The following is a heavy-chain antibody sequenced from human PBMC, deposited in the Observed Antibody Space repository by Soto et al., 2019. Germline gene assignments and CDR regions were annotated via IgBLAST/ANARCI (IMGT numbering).Heavy chain of an antibody. CDR3: ARLAPGGYYGSGIY. CDR2: IYYSGST. D-gene: IGHD3-10*01. CDR1: GDSISSSTYY. V-gene: IGHV4-39*01. J-gene: IGHJ4*02. Sequence: PSETLSLTCTVSGDSISSSTYYWGWIRQPPGKGLEWIGSIYYSGSTYYNPSLKSRVTISVDTSKNQFSLKLSSVTAADTAVYYCARLAPGGYYGSGIYWGQGTLVTVSS.